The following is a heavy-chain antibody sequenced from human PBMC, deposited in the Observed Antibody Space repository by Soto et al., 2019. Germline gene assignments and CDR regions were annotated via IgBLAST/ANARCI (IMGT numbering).Heavy chain of an antibody. D-gene: IGHD1-26*01. CDR2: IYYSGST. CDR3: AGIYSGSPGGTLRY. J-gene: IGHJ4*02. V-gene: IGHV4-31*03. Sequence: QVQLQESGPGLVKPSQTLSLTCTVSGGSISSGGYYWSWIRQHPGKGLEWIGYIYYSGSTYYNPSLKVRVTESVATSKNQFSLKLSSVTAADTAVYYCAGIYSGSPGGTLRYWGQGTLVTVSS. CDR1: GGSISSGGYY.